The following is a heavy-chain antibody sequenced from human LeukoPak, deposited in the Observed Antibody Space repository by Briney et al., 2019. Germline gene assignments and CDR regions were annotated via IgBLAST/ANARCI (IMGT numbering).Heavy chain of an antibody. Sequence: SETLSLTCAVSGDSMTSRNYYWGWIRQPRGKGLEFIGLIYNTGTSYYNPSLESRVSISADTSRSQFSLSLSSVTAADSAVYYCARDRKDIVIIPAAIPEANYYYYMDVWGKGTTVTVSS. CDR3: ARDRKDIVIIPAAIPEANYYYYMDV. V-gene: IGHV4-39*07. CDR1: GDSMTSRNYY. J-gene: IGHJ6*03. CDR2: IYNTGTS. D-gene: IGHD2-2*02.